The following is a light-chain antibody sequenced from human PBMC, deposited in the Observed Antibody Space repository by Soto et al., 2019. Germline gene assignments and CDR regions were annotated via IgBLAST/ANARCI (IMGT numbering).Light chain of an antibody. CDR1: QSVASTY. J-gene: IGKJ3*01. CDR3: QQYGNYPPFT. CDR2: GAS. Sequence: EIVLTQSPGTLSLSPGERATLSCRASQSVASTYLSWYQQKPGQAPRLLIYGASCRATGIPDKFCGSRSGTDVALTISRLEPEDCTVYYCQQYGNYPPFTFGPGTKVDIK. V-gene: IGKV3-20*01.